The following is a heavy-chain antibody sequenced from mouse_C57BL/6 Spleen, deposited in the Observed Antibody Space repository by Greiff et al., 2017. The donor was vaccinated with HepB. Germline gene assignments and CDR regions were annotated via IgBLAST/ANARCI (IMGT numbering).Heavy chain of an antibody. D-gene: IGHD2-2*01. Sequence: QVQLQQSGAELARPGASVKLSCKASGYTFTSYGISWVKQRTGQGLEWIGEIYPRSGNTYYNEKFKGKATLTADKSSSTAYMELRSLTSEDSAVYFCARYRGGYDPSYAMDYWGQGTSVTVSS. CDR2: IYPRSGNT. J-gene: IGHJ4*01. CDR1: GYTFTSYG. CDR3: ARYRGGYDPSYAMDY. V-gene: IGHV1-81*01.